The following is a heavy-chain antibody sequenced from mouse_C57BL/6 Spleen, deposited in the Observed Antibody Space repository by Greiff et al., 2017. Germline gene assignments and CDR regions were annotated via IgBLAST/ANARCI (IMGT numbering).Heavy chain of an antibody. D-gene: IGHD1-1*01. CDR1: GFTFSDYY. CDR3: ARDTTVKGYFDY. Sequence: EVKVEESEGGLVQPGSSMKLSCTASGFTFSDYYMAWVRQVPEKGLEWVANINYDGSSTYYLDSLKSRFIISRDNAKNILYLQMSSLKSEDTATYYCARDTTVKGYFDYWGQGTTLTVSS. V-gene: IGHV5-16*01. CDR2: INYDGSST. J-gene: IGHJ2*01.